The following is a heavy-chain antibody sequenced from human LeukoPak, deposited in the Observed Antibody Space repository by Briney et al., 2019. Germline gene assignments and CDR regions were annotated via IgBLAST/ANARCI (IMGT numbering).Heavy chain of an antibody. D-gene: IGHD6-19*01. CDR1: GFTFDDHA. V-gene: IGHV3-43*02. Sequence: GGSLRLSCAASGFTFDDHAIHWVRQAPGKGLEWVSLISGDGGSTYYADFVKGRFTISRDNSINSLYLQMNSLRTEDTALYYCASPGSAWYRFDYWGQGTALTVSS. CDR3: ASPGSAWYRFDY. CDR2: ISGDGGST. J-gene: IGHJ4*02.